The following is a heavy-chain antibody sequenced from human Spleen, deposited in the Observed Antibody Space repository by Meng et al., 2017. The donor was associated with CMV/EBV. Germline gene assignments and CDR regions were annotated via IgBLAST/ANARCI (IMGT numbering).Heavy chain of an antibody. V-gene: IGHV3-13*01. CDR3: ARGPSYQLLYD. Sequence: GESLKISCAASGFTFSRNDMHWVRQPVGKGLEWVSTIRTAGDKSYAASVKGRFTISRDNSKNTLYLQLNSLRAEDTAVYYCARGPSYQLLYDWGQGTLVTVSS. CDR1: GFTFSRND. CDR2: IRTAGDK. J-gene: IGHJ1*01. D-gene: IGHD2-2*02.